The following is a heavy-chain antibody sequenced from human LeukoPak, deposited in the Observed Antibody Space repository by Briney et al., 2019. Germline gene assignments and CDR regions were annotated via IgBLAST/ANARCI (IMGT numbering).Heavy chain of an antibody. CDR1: GFTFDDFT. CDR3: VKDQRAVSGTLVFDS. V-gene: IGHV3-43*01. Sequence: GGSLRLYCAASGFTFDDFTLHWVRQLPGKGLEWVSLINWDGTATSYADSVKGRFNISRDNRQNSLSLEMNSLRNEDTALYYCVKDQRAVSGTLVFDSWGQGTLVTVSS. CDR2: INWDGTAT. D-gene: IGHD6-19*01. J-gene: IGHJ4*02.